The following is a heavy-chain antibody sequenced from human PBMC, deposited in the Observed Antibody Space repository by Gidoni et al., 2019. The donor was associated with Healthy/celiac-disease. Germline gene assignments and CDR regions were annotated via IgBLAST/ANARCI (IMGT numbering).Heavy chain of an antibody. CDR3: ARGSGYCSSTSCQGWFDP. V-gene: IGHV1-69*01. CDR2: IIPIFGTA. J-gene: IGHJ5*02. D-gene: IGHD2-2*01. CDR1: GGTFSSYA. Sequence: QVQLVQSGAEVKKPGSSVKVSCKASGGTFSSYAISWVRQAPGQGLEWMGGIIPIFGTANYAQKFQGRVTITADESTSTAYMELSSLRSEDTAVYYCARGSGYCSSTSCQGWFDPWGQGTLVTVSS.